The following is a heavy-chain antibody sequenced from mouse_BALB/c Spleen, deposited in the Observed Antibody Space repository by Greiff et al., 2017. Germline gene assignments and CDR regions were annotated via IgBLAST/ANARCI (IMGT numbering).Heavy chain of an antibody. Sequence: DVKLQESGAELVRPGALVKLSCKASGFNIKDYYMHWVKQRPEQGLEWIGWIDPENGNTIYDPKFQGKASITADTSSNTAYLQLSSLTSEDTAVYYCARNGYGYFDVWGAGTTVTVSS. J-gene: IGHJ1*01. CDR1: GFNIKDYY. CDR3: ARNGYGYFDV. V-gene: IGHV14-1*02. CDR2: IDPENGNT.